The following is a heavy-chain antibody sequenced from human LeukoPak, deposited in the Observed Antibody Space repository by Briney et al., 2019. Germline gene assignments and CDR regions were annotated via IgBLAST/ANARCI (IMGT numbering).Heavy chain of an antibody. D-gene: IGHD2/OR15-2a*01. Sequence: SGGSLRLSCAASGFTFSNYVMGWVRQDPGKGLQWVSIINGSGSFTSYADSVKGRLTISRDNSKNTLYLQMNSLRAEDTAVYYCAYSTKNYDYAMDVWGQGTTVTVSS. CDR1: GFTFSNYV. V-gene: IGHV3-23*05. CDR2: INGSGSFT. J-gene: IGHJ6*02. CDR3: AYSTKNYDYAMDV.